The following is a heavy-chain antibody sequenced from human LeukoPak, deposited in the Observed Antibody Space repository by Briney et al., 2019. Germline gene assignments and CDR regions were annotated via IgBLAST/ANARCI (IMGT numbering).Heavy chain of an antibody. V-gene: IGHV1-46*01. CDR1: GYTFTRYF. Sequence: GASVKVSCKASGYTFTRYFIHWVRQAPGRGLEWMGTINPSGGSTGYARKFQGRVTMTRDTSTSTVYMELSSLRSEDTAVYYCAREGGGGIDIEPSFDYWGQGTLVTVSS. CDR3: AREGGGGIDIEPSFDY. J-gene: IGHJ4*02. D-gene: IGHD2-15*01. CDR2: INPSGGST.